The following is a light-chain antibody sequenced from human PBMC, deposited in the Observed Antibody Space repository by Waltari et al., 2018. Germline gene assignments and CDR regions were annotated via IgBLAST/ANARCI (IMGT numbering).Light chain of an antibody. V-gene: IGLV2-23*02. CDR3: CSYACSNSWV. J-gene: IGLJ3*02. Sequence: QSALIQPASVSGSPGQSITISCTGTSSNIGSYNLVSWYQQYPGKAPKVMIYEVYKRPSGVSNRFAGSKSGNTASLTISGLQAEDETDYYCCSYACSNSWVFGGGTKVTVL. CDR2: EVY. CDR1: SSNIGSYNL.